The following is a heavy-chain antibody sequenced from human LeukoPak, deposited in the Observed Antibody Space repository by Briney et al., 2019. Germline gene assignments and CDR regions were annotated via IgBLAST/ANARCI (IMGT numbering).Heavy chain of an antibody. CDR3: ARLRFGLIDY. V-gene: IGHV4-39*07. Sequence: SETLSLTCTVSGGSISSSSYYWGWIRRPPGKGLEWIGSIYYSGSTYYNPSLKSRVTISVDTSKNQFSLKLSSVTAADTAVYYCARLRFGLIDYWGQGTLVTVSS. CDR1: GGSISSSSYY. D-gene: IGHD3-10*01. J-gene: IGHJ4*02. CDR2: IYYSGST.